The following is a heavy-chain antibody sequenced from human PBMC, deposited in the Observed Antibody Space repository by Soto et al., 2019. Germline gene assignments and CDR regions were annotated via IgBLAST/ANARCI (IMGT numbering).Heavy chain of an antibody. CDR1: VFNFNDYG. D-gene: IGHD3-10*01. CDR3: AKDMENGYNPYYYYGMDV. J-gene: IGHJ6*02. V-gene: IGHV3-9*01. Sequence: SLRLSCSASVFNFNDYGMHWFRQAPGKGLEWVSSISWNSVSIGYADSVKGRFTISRDNAKNSLYLQMNSLRAEDTALYYCAKDMENGYNPYYYYGMDVWGQGTTVTVSS. CDR2: ISWNSVSI.